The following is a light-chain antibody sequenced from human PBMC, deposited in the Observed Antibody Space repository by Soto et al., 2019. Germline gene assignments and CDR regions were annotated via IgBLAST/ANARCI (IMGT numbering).Light chain of an antibody. CDR1: QNLHGF. Sequence: EIVLTQSPSTLSVSAGERVTLSCRASQNLHGFLNWYQQRPGQAPKPLIYDGSKRPAGVPERISGDGSGTDYTLTISSLAPEDFAVYYCQQRTRWPMTFGQGTRLEIK. CDR3: QQRTRWPMT. CDR2: DGS. J-gene: IGKJ5*01. V-gene: IGKV3-11*01.